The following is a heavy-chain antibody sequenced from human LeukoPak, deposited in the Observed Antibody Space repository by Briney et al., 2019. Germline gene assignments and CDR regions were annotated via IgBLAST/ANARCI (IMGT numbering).Heavy chain of an antibody. CDR1: GTSFTSYY. V-gene: IGHV4-34*01. CDR3: ARMTTGHDY. CDR2: VNHSGYT. Sequence: PSETLSLTCGVSGTSFTSYYWSWIRQTPGKGLEWIGEVNHSGYTNMNPSLKSRVTISVDTSKNQFSLMMTSVTAADTAVYFCARMTTGHDYWGQGTLVTDSS. J-gene: IGHJ4*02. D-gene: IGHD4-17*01.